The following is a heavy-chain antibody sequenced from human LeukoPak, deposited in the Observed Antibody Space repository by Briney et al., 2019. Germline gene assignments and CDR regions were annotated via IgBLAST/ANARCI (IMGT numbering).Heavy chain of an antibody. V-gene: IGHV3-23*01. J-gene: IGHJ4*02. CDR2: ISGSGDST. CDR1: GFTFSSYA. Sequence: PGGSLRLSCAASGFTFSSYAMSWVRQAPGKGLEWVSAISGSGDSTYYADSVKGRFTISRDNSKNTLYLQLNSLRAEDTAVYYCAKAGILWAVLSTLDYWGQGTLVTVSS. D-gene: IGHD2-21*01. CDR3: AKAGILWAVLSTLDY.